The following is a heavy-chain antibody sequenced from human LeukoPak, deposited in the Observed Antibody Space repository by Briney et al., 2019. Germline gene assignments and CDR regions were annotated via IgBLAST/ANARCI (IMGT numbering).Heavy chain of an antibody. CDR3: AKDWGYYDSSGPFDY. CDR2: ISYDGSQK. Sequence: PGGSLRLSCAASGFTFSSYGMHWVRQAPGKGLEWVAVISYDGSQKYYADSVKGRFTISRHNSKNSLYLQMNSLRAEDTAVYYCAKDWGYYDSSGPFDYWGQGTLVTVSS. J-gene: IGHJ4*02. D-gene: IGHD3-22*01. V-gene: IGHV3-30*18. CDR1: GFTFSSYG.